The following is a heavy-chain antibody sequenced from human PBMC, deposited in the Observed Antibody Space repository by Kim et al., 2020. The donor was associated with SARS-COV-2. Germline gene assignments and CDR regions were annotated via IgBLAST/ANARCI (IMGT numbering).Heavy chain of an antibody. Sequence: SETLSLTCSVSGGSGSSGSHYWNWIQQTPERGLEWIGYVSNTGSTNYNPSLKSRVTISVDTSKNQVSLKVNSLTAADTAIYYCARGDIVPTGHAIDIWGQGTMVTVSS. CDR3: ARGDIVPTGHAIDI. CDR1: GGSGSSGSHY. J-gene: IGHJ3*02. D-gene: IGHD5-12*01. V-gene: IGHV4-61*01. CDR2: VSNTGST.